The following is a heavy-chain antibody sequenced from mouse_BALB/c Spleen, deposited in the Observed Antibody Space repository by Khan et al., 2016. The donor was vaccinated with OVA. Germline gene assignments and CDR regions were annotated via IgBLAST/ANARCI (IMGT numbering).Heavy chain of an antibody. J-gene: IGHJ3*01. Sequence: QVQLQQSGAELARPGASVKMSCKASGYTFTSYTIHWIKLRPGQGLEWIGYINPSNGYTNYNQKFRDKATLTADKSSTTAYMQLSSLTSDDSAAYNCVRDGADHRNDGWFAYWGQGTLVTVSA. CDR3: VRDGADHRNDGWFAY. CDR2: INPSNGYT. CDR1: GYTFTSYT. D-gene: IGHD2-14*01. V-gene: IGHV1-4*01.